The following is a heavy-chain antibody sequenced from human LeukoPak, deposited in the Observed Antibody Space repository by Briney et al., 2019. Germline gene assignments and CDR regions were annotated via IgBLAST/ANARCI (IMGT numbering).Heavy chain of an antibody. CDR2: ISWNSGSI. J-gene: IGHJ4*02. CDR1: GFTFDDYA. CDR3: ARGPSGYHNT. Sequence: GGSLRLSCAASGFTFDDYAMHWVRQAPGKGLEWVSGISWNSGSIGYADSVKGRFTISRDNAKNSLYLQMNSLRAEDMALYYCARGPSGYHNTWGQGTLVTVSS. D-gene: IGHD5-12*01. V-gene: IGHV3-9*03.